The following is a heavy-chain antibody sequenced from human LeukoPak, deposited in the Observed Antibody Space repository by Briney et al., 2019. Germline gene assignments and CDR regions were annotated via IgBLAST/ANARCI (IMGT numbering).Heavy chain of an antibody. J-gene: IGHJ3*02. Sequence: ASVKVSCKASGYTFTSYDINWVRQATGQGLEWLGWMNPSSGNTGYAQKLQGRVTMTTDTSTSTAYMELRSLRSDDTAVYYCASGGDRILYPVGAFDIWGQGTMVTVSS. CDR3: ASGGDRILYPVGAFDI. D-gene: IGHD2-8*01. CDR2: MNPSSGNT. V-gene: IGHV1-8*01. CDR1: GYTFTSYD.